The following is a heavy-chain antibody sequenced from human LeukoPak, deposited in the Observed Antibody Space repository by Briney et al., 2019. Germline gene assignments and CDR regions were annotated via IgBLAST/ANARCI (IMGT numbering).Heavy chain of an antibody. D-gene: IGHD3-10*01. Sequence: GESLKISCKGSGYSFTTYWIGWVRQMPGTGLEWMAIIFPGDSDTRYSPSFQGQVTISADKSISTAYLQWSSLKASATAIYYCARPYGSGTYYFDHWGQGTLVTVSS. V-gene: IGHV5-51*01. CDR2: IFPGDSDT. CDR3: ARPYGSGTYYFDH. CDR1: GYSFTTYW. J-gene: IGHJ4*02.